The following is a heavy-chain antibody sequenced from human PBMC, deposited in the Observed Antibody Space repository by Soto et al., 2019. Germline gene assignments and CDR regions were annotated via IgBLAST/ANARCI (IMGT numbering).Heavy chain of an antibody. J-gene: IGHJ5*02. V-gene: IGHV1-2*02. D-gene: IGHD2-2*02. CDR2: IDPHSGGT. Sequence: QLVQSGAEVKNPGASVKVSCKASGYSFTDYYIHWVRQAPGQGLEWMGWIDPHSGGTNYAQKFQGRVTMTSDTYITTAYMDLSRLRSADTAVYYCERGVPTAIHLGWFDPWGQGTLVTVSS. CDR1: GYSFTDYY. CDR3: ERGVPTAIHLGWFDP.